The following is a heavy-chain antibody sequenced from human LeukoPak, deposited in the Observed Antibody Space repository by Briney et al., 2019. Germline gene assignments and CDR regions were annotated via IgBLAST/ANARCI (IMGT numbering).Heavy chain of an antibody. CDR2: ISSSSSYI. J-gene: IGHJ3*02. D-gene: IGHD3-22*01. Sequence: GGSLRLSCAASGFTFSSYSMNWVRQAPGKGLEWVSSISSSSSYIYYADSVKGRFTISRDNAKNSLYLQMNSLRAEGTAVYYCARSLAHYDSSGYDWGAFDIWGQGTMVTVSS. CDR1: GFTFSSYS. V-gene: IGHV3-21*01. CDR3: ARSLAHYDSSGYDWGAFDI.